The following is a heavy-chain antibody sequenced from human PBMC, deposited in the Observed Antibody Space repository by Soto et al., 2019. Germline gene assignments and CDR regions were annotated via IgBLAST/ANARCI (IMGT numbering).Heavy chain of an antibody. Sequence: QVQLVQSGAEVKKPGSSVKVSCKASGGTFSSYTISWVRQAPGQGLEWMGRIIPILGIANYAQKFQGRVTITADKSTSTAYIELSSLRSEDTAVYYCAREEYYYGSGSFFTGWGQGTLVTVSS. J-gene: IGHJ4*02. CDR3: AREEYYYGSGSFFTG. V-gene: IGHV1-69*08. CDR1: GGTFSSYT. CDR2: IIPILGIA. D-gene: IGHD3-10*01.